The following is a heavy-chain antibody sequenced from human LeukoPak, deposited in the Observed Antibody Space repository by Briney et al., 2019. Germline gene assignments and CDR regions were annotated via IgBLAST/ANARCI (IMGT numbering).Heavy chain of an antibody. V-gene: IGHV1-2*02. Sequence: ASVKVSCKASGYTFTGYYMHWVRQAPGQGLEWMGWINPNSGGTNYAQKFQGRVTTTRDTSISTAYMELSRLRSDDTAVYYCARVYYYGSGSPDYWGQGTLVTVSS. J-gene: IGHJ4*02. CDR2: INPNSGGT. CDR1: GYTFTGYY. D-gene: IGHD3-10*01. CDR3: ARVYYYGSGSPDY.